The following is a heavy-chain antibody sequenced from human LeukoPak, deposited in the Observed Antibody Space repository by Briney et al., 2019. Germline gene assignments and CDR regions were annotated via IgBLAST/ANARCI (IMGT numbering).Heavy chain of an antibody. D-gene: IGHD3-22*01. Sequence: PGGSLRLSCAASGFTFSSYAMSWVRQAPGKGLEWVSAINGSGGSTYYADAVKARFTITRDNSKNTLYLKMNSLRAEDTAVYYCAKRPNLYYYASSGKDYWGQGTLVTVSS. CDR3: AKRPNLYYYASSGKDY. CDR1: GFTFSSYA. CDR2: INGSGGST. J-gene: IGHJ4*02. V-gene: IGHV3-23*01.